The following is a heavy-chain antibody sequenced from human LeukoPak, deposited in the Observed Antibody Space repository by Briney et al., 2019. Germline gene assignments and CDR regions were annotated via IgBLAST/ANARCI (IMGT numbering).Heavy chain of an antibody. D-gene: IGHD1-1*01. Sequence: GGSLRLSCAASGFTVSSNYMSWVRQAPGKGLEWVSSLSDSGGSTYYADSVKGRFTISRDNSKSTLYLQMNSLRGEDTAIYYCSKVRTDSPSFDYWGQGALVTVSP. V-gene: IGHV3-23*01. CDR3: SKVRTDSPSFDY. CDR1: GFTVSSNY. CDR2: LSDSGGST. J-gene: IGHJ4*02.